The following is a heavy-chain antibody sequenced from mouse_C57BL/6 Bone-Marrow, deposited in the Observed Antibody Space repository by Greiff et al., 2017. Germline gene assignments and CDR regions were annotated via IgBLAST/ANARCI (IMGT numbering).Heavy chain of an antibody. J-gene: IGHJ2*01. D-gene: IGHD3-3*01. CDR3: ARGGH. Sequence: QVQLQQSGAELVKPGASVKMSCKASGYTFTSYGINWVKQRPGQGLEWIGYIYLGNGSTNYNEKFKSKATLTLDTSYSTAFMQLSSLTSEDSAVYCCARGGHWGQGTTVTVSA. CDR2: IYLGNGST. CDR1: GYTFTSYG. V-gene: IGHV1-55*01.